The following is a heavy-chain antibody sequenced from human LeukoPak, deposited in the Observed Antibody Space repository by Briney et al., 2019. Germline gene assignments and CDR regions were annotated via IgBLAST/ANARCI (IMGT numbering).Heavy chain of an antibody. V-gene: IGHV1-69-2*01. Sequence: ASVKVSCKVSGYTFTDYYMHWVQQAPGKGLEWMGLVDPEDGETIYAEKFQGRVTITADTSTDTAYMELSSLRSEDTAVYYCATGTDDYSDSAGDYWGQGTLVTVSS. CDR3: ATGTDDYSDSAGDY. CDR2: VDPEDGET. J-gene: IGHJ4*02. D-gene: IGHD4-11*01. CDR1: GYTFTDYY.